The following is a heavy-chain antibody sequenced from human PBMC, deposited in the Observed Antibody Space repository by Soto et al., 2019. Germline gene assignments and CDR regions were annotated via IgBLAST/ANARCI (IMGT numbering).Heavy chain of an antibody. CDR1: GGSISSGGYY. CDR2: IYYSGST. V-gene: IGHV4-31*03. D-gene: IGHD3-10*01. Sequence: QVQLQESGPGLVKPSQTLSLTCTVSGGSISSGGYYWSWIRQHPGKGLEWIGYIYYSGSTYYNPSLKSRVTISVDTSKNQFSLKLSSVTAADTAVYYCARDKGHGYGSGRYYLTPDGMDVWGQGTTVTVSS. CDR3: ARDKGHGYGSGRYYLTPDGMDV. J-gene: IGHJ6*02.